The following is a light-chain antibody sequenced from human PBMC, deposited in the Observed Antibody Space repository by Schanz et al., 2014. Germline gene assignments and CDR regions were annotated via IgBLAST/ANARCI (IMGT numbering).Light chain of an antibody. CDR1: SSDVGSYKL. J-gene: IGLJ2*01. CDR3: CSYAGSYTVV. V-gene: IGLV2-23*01. Sequence: QSALTQPASVSGSPGQSITISCTGTSSDVGSYKLVSWYQQHPGKAPKLMIYEGSKRPSGVSNRFSGSKSGNTASLTISGLQAEDEADYYCCSYAGSYTVVFGGGTKLTVL. CDR2: EGS.